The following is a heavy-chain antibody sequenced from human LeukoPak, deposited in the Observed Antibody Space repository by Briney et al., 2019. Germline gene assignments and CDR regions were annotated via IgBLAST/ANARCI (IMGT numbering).Heavy chain of an antibody. CDR3: AREGAYGDLPAYFDY. Sequence: GGSLRLSCAASGFTFSSYSMNWVRQAPGKGLEWVSYISSSSSTIYYADSVKGRFTISRDNAKNSLYLQMNSLRAEDTAVYYCAREGAYGDLPAYFDYWGQGTLVTVSS. D-gene: IGHD4-17*01. CDR1: GFTFSSYS. V-gene: IGHV3-48*01. CDR2: ISSSSSTI. J-gene: IGHJ4*02.